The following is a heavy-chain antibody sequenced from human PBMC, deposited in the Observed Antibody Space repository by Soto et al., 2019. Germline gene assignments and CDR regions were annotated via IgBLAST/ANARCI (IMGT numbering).Heavy chain of an antibody. CDR1: GYPVTAYY. V-gene: IGHV1-2*02. D-gene: IGHD3-3*01. CDR2: INPATGAA. Sequence: QLHLVQSGAVVKKPGASVTVSCSASGYPVTAYYMHWVRQAPGRGLEWMGGINPATGAAKYTQTFQGRGTRTRDTSTRTVFVEPSGLTSEDPAVFYWARGGGVGVAGSAAFDMWGQGTLVTVSS. J-gene: IGHJ3*02. CDR3: ARGGGVGVAGSAAFDM.